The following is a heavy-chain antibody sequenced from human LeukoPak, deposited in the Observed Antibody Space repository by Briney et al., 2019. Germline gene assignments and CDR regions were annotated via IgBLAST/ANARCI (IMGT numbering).Heavy chain of an antibody. CDR1: GFTVSSNY. J-gene: IGHJ4*02. CDR3: ARDSLLFDY. V-gene: IGHV3-21*01. CDR2: ISSSSSYI. Sequence: GGSLRLSCAASGFTVSSNYMSWVRQAPGKGLEWVSSISSSSSYIYYADSVKGRFTISGDNAKNSLYLQMNSLRAEDTAVYYCARDSLLFDYWGQGTLVTVSS.